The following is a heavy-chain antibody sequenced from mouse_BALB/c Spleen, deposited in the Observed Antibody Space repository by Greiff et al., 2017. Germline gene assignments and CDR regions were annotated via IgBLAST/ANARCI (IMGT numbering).Heavy chain of an antibody. D-gene: IGHD2-4*01. Sequence: VQRVESGAELAKPGASVKMSCKASGYTFTSYWMHWVNQRPGQGLEWIGYINPSTGYTEYNQKFKDKATLTADKSSSTAYMQLSSLTSEDSAVYYCARRDYDWGQGTSVTVSS. CDR3: ARRDYD. CDR1: GYTFTSYW. J-gene: IGHJ4*01. CDR2: INPSTGYT. V-gene: IGHV1-7*01.